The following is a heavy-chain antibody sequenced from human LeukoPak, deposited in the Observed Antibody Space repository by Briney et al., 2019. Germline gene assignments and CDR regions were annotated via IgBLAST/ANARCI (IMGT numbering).Heavy chain of an antibody. J-gene: IGHJ2*01. CDR3: ARVTVTPAWYFDL. D-gene: IGHD4-17*01. CDR2: IYYSGST. V-gene: IGHV4-61*05. Sequence: SETLSLTCTVSGGSISSSSYYWGWIRQPPGKGLEWIGYIYYSGSTNYNPSLKSRVTISVDTSKNQFSLKLSSVTAADTAVYYCARVTVTPAWYFDLWGRGTLVTVSS. CDR1: GGSISSSSYY.